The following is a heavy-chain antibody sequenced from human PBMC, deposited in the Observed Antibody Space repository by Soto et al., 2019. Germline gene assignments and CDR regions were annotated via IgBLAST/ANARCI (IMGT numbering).Heavy chain of an antibody. CDR2: IYSAGSP. CDR1: GFNVNSNY. CDR3: ERVHSSSYHYFDY. V-gene: IGHV3-53*01. J-gene: IGHJ4*02. D-gene: IGHD6-13*01. Sequence: GGSLRLSSAASGFNVNSNYMSWVRQAPGKGLEWVPVIYSAGSPDFADSVKVRFPISRDNSKNTLYLQMRCLRAQDTAVYYCERVHSSSYHYFDYWCQGAVVTVSS.